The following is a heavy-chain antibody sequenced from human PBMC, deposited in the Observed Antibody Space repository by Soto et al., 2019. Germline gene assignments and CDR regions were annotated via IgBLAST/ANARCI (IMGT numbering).Heavy chain of an antibody. D-gene: IGHD4-17*01. V-gene: IGHV4-4*02. CDR3: ARTTAVATPVQSVSDY. J-gene: IGHJ4*02. CDR1: GDSISSSIW. Sequence: QVQLQESGPGLVKPSGTLSLTCAVSGDSISSSIWWSWVRQPPGKGLEWIGELYHSGTTYYNPSLKSRVTISVDKSKNQFFLELTSVTAADTAVYYCARTTAVATPVQSVSDYWGQGTLVTVSS. CDR2: LYHSGTT.